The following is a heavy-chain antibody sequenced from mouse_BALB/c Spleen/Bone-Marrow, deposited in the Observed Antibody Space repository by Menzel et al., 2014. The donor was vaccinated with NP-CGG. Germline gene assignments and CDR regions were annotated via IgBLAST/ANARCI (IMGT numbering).Heavy chain of an antibody. CDR3: AREGGTTAHYYAMDY. V-gene: IGHV5-6-5*01. J-gene: IGHJ4*01. CDR1: GFTFSSYA. CDR2: ISSGGST. Sequence: EVKLMESGGGLVKPGGSLKLSCAAPGFTFSSYAMSWVRQTPEKRLEWVASISSGGSTYYPDSVKGRFTISRDNARNILYLQMSSLRSEDTAMYYCAREGGTTAHYYAMDYWGQGTSVTVSS. D-gene: IGHD1-2*01.